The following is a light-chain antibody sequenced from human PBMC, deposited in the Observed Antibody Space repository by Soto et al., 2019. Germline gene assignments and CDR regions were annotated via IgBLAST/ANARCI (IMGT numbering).Light chain of an antibody. V-gene: IGKV3-15*01. J-gene: IGKJ1*01. CDR2: GAS. Sequence: ELVMTQSPATLSVSPGERATLSCRASQSVSSNLAWYQQKPGQAPRLLIYGASTRDTGIPARFSGSGSGTEFTITISSLQSEDFAVYYCQQYNNWHPWTFGPGTKVEIK. CDR3: QQYNNWHPWT. CDR1: QSVSSN.